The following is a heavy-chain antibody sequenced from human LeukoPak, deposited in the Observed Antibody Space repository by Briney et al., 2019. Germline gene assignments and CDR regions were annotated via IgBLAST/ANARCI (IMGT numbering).Heavy chain of an antibody. CDR3: ARGVERITMIVVVNNWFDP. Sequence: GGSLRLSCAASGFTFSSYWMHWVRQAPGKGLVWVSRINSDGSSTRYADSVKGRFTISRDNAKNTLYLQMNSLRVEDTAVYYCARGVERITMIVVVNNWFDPWGQGTLVTVSS. V-gene: IGHV3-74*01. J-gene: IGHJ5*02. CDR1: GFTFSSYW. D-gene: IGHD3-22*01. CDR2: INSDGSST.